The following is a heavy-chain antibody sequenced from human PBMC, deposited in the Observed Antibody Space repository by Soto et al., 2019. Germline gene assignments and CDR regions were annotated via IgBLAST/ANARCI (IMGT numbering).Heavy chain of an antibody. J-gene: IGHJ4*02. CDR2: ISHTGRT. CDR3: ARDDTTGLFDF. Sequence: SETLSLTXSVSTGSMRTYYWTWIRQSPGKGLEWIGQISHTGRTKYNPSLESRVTISVETSRKQFSLKLTSVTAADTALYYCARDDTTGLFDFWGQGTLVTVSS. CDR1: TGSMRTYY. V-gene: IGHV4-59*01. D-gene: IGHD4-17*01.